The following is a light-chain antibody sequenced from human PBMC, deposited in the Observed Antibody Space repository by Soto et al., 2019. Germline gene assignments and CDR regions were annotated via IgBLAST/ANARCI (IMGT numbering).Light chain of an antibody. V-gene: IGKV1D-16*01. Sequence: DIQMTQSPSSLSASVGDRVTITCRASQGSSSWLAWYQQKPGKAPKLLIYAASTLQSGVPSRVSGSGSGTDFTLTISCLQSEDFATYYCQQYYSYPRTFGQGTKVDIK. CDR3: QQYYSYPRT. J-gene: IGKJ1*01. CDR2: AAS. CDR1: QGSSSW.